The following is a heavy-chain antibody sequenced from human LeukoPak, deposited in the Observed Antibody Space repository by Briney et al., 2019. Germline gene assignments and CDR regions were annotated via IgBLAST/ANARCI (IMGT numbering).Heavy chain of an antibody. Sequence: SETLSLTCSVSGGSISRYYWSWIRQPPGKGLEWIGYIYYSGSTNYNPSLKSRVTISVDTSKNQFSLKLSSVTAADTAVYYCARGAGNYYFYGMDVWGQGTTVTVSS. CDR2: IYYSGST. V-gene: IGHV4-59*01. J-gene: IGHJ6*02. CDR1: GGSISRYY. CDR3: ARGAGNYYFYGMDV.